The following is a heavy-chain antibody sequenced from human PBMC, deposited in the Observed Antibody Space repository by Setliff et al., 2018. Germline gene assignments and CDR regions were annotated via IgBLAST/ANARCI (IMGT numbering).Heavy chain of an antibody. V-gene: IGHV3-74*01. Sequence: PGGSLRLSCAASGYIFSSYWMHWVRQVPGKGLVWVSRIDNDGTITDYADSVRGRFIISRDNAKNTLYLQMNSLRDEDTAMYYCGSWSVVAAGTDWGQGTLVTVSS. J-gene: IGHJ4*02. D-gene: IGHD2-15*01. CDR3: GSWSVVAAGTD. CDR1: GYIFSSYW. CDR2: IDNDGTIT.